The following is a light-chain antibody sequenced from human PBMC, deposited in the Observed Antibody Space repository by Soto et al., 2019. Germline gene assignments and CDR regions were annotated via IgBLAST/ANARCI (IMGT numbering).Light chain of an antibody. Sequence: EIVLTQSPGTLSLSPGERATLPCRASQSVNNNYLAWYQQKPGQAPRLLIYGASDRATGIPGRFSGSGSGTDFTLTISRLEPEDFAVYYCQQYGSSGTFGQGTKVDIK. V-gene: IGKV3-20*01. CDR1: QSVNNNY. J-gene: IGKJ1*01. CDR2: GAS. CDR3: QQYGSSGT.